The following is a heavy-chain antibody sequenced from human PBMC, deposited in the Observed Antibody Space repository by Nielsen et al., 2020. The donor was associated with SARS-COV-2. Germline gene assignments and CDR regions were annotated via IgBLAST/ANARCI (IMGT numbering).Heavy chain of an antibody. CDR2: IKSKIDGGTT. CDR3: ATARYCSRTSCSAGTDMFDP. CDR1: GFTFSKAW. J-gene: IGHJ5*02. V-gene: IGHV3-15*01. Sequence: GESLKISCVASGFTFSKAWMSWVRQAPGKGLEWVDRIKSKIDGGTTDYAAPVKDRFTISRDDSKNTVYLDMSSLRTEDTAVYYCATARYCSRTSCSAGTDMFDPWGQGTQVIVSS. D-gene: IGHD2-2*01.